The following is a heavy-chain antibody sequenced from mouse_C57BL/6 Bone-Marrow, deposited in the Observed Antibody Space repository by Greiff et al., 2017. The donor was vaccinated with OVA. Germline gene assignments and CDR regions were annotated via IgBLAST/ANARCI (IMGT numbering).Heavy chain of an antibody. V-gene: IGHV3-8*01. CDR3: ARWDYYGSSLDY. Sequence: EVQLQPSGPGLAQPSQTLSLTCSVTCSSIPRSYWNWIRKFPGNKLEYMGSISYSGSTYYNPSLKSRISITRDTSKNQYYLQLNSVTTEDTATYYCARWDYYGSSLDYWGQGTTLTVPS. CDR2: ISYSGST. CDR1: CSSIPRSY. D-gene: IGHD1-1*01. J-gene: IGHJ2*01.